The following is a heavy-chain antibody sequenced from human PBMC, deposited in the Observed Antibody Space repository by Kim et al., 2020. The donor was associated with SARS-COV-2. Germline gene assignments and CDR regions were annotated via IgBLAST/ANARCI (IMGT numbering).Heavy chain of an antibody. D-gene: IGHD6-19*01. V-gene: IGHV4-34*01. Sequence: SNPSLKSRVTISVDTSKNQFALKLSSVTAADTAVYYCARLNSGWYATIDYWGQGTLVTVSS. J-gene: IGHJ4*02. CDR3: ARLNSGWYATIDY.